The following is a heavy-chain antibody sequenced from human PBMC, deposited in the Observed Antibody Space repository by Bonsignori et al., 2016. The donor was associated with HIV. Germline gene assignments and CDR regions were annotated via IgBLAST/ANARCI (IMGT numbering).Heavy chain of an antibody. CDR2: IYHSGST. D-gene: IGHD3-3*01. Sequence: QVQLQESGPRLVKPSETLSLTCAVSGYSISSGYYWGWIRQPPGKGLEWIGSIYHSGSTYYNPSLKSRVTISVDTPKNHFSLKLSSVTGADTAVYYCVMLGPNLLRFLTGLPSLTGFDIWGQGTMITVS. J-gene: IGHJ3*02. V-gene: IGHV4-38-2*01. CDR3: VMLGPNLLRFLTGLPSLTGFDI. CDR1: GYSISSGYY.